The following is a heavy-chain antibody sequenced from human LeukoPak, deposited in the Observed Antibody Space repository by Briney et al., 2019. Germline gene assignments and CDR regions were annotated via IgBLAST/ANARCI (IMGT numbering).Heavy chain of an antibody. V-gene: IGHV4-34*01. CDR2: INHSGST. CDR1: GGSFSGYY. J-gene: IGHJ4*02. CDR3: ARRASSGYFIKLDY. D-gene: IGHD3-22*01. Sequence: SETLSLTCAVYGGSFSGYYWSWIRQPPGKGLEWIGEINHSGSTNYNPSLKSRVTISVDTSKHQFSLKLSSVTAADTAVYYCARRASSGYFIKLDYWGQGTLVTVSP.